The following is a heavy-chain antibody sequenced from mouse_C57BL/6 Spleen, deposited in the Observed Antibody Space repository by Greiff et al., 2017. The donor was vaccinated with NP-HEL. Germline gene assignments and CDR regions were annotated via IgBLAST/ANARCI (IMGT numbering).Heavy chain of an antibody. CDR3: ARSGDYDRFAY. D-gene: IGHD2-4*01. CDR1: GYAFSSSW. Sequence: VQGVESGPELVKPGASVKISCKASGYAFSSSWMNWVKQRPGKGLEWIGRIYPGDGDTNYNGKFKGKATLTADKSSSTAYMQLSSLTSEDSAVYFCARSGDYDRFAYWGQGTLVTVSA. V-gene: IGHV1-82*01. CDR2: IYPGDGDT. J-gene: IGHJ3*01.